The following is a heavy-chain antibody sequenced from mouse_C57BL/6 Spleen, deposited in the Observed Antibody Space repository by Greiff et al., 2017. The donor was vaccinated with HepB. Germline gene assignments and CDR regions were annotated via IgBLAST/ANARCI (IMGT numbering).Heavy chain of an antibody. D-gene: IGHD1-1*01. CDR1: GFSFNTYA. J-gene: IGHJ4*01. Sequence: EVMLVESGGGLVQPKGSLKLSCAASGFSFNTYAMNWVRQAPGKGLEWVARIRSKSNNYATYYADSVKDRFTISRDDSESMLYLQMNNLKTEDTAMYYCVREYTTVVATTFYYAMDYWGQGTSVTVSS. CDR3: VREYTTVVATTFYYAMDY. V-gene: IGHV10-1*01. CDR2: IRSKSNNYAT.